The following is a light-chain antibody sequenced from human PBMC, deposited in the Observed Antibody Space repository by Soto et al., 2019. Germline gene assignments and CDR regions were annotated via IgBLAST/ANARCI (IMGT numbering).Light chain of an antibody. V-gene: IGLV1-44*01. J-gene: IGLJ3*02. CDR3: LSYTSANTRV. CDR2: SNH. Sequence: QSVLTQPPSASGTPGQTVTISCSGSSSNIGSNSVNWFQHLPGAVPKLLIFSNHQRPSGVPDRFSGSKSGTSASLAISGLQTEDEADYYCLSYTSANTRVFGGGTKLTVL. CDR1: SSNIGSNS.